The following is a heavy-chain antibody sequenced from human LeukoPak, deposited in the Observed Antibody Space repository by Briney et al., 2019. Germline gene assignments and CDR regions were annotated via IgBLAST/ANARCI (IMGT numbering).Heavy chain of an antibody. CDR3: ARSESASAIFVVDY. CDR1: GGSINTYY. CDR2: IYYTGST. Sequence: SETLSLTCTVSGGSINTYYWNWIRQPPGKGLEWIGYIYYTGSTNYNPSLKSRVTISLDMSKTQFSLNLSSVTAADTAVYYCARSESASAIFVVDYWGQGTLVTVSS. J-gene: IGHJ4*02. D-gene: IGHD2-21*01. V-gene: IGHV4-59*01.